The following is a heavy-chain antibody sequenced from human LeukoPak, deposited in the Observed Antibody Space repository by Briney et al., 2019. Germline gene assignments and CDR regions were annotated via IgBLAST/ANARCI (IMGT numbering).Heavy chain of an antibody. CDR2: IYTSGST. J-gene: IGHJ4*02. CDR1: GGSISGKY. Sequence: SGTLSLTCTVSGGSISGKYWTWIRQPAGKGLEWIGRIYTSGSTNYNPSLKSRVTISVDTSKNQFSLKLSSVTAADTAVYYCARDGIQLWHFDYWGQGTLVTVSS. D-gene: IGHD5-18*01. CDR3: ARDGIQLWHFDY. V-gene: IGHV4-4*07.